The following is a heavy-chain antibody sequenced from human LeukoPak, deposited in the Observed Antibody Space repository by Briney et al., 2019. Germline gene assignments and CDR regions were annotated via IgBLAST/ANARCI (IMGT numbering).Heavy chain of an antibody. CDR1: GFTFGDYA. D-gene: IGHD3-9*01. CDR2: IRSKAYGGTT. V-gene: IGHV3-49*04. CDR3: TREEKGYDILTGYFLRPPNYFDY. J-gene: IGHJ4*02. Sequence: PGGSLRLSCTASGFTFGDYAMSWVRQAPGKGLEWVGFIRSKAYGGTTEYAASVKGRFTISRDDSKSIAYLQMNSLKTEDTAVYYCTREEKGYDILTGYFLRPPNYFDYWGQGTLVTVSS.